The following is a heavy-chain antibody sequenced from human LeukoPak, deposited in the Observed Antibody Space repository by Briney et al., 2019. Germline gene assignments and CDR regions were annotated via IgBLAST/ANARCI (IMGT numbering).Heavy chain of an antibody. CDR3: ARSMGSGHYYVADY. Sequence: PGGSLRLSCAVSGFTSSTAWLTWVRQAPGKGLEWVADMRQDGSDKYYVDSVKGRFTISRDNAKNSLFLQMNSLRVEDTAVYYCARSMGSGHYYVADYWGQGTLVTVSS. CDR1: GFTSSTAW. J-gene: IGHJ4*02. CDR2: MRQDGSDK. V-gene: IGHV3-7*01. D-gene: IGHD3-22*01.